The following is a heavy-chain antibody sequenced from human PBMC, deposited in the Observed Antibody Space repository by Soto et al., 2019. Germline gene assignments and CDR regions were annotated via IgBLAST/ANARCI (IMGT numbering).Heavy chain of an antibody. CDR2: ISWNSGSI. V-gene: IGHV3-9*01. D-gene: IGHD3-9*01. CDR1: GFTFDDYA. Sequence: EVQLVESGGGLVQPGRSLRLSCAASGFTFDDYAMHWVRQAPGKGLEWVSGISWNSGSIGYADSVKGRFTISRDNAKNSLYLQMNSLRAEDTVLYYCAKDKVGGFQATNYDILTGYPYYYYYGMDVWGQGTTVTVSS. CDR3: AKDKVGGFQATNYDILTGYPYYYYYGMDV. J-gene: IGHJ6*02.